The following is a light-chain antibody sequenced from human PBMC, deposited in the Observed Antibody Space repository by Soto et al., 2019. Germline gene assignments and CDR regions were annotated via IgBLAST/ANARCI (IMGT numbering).Light chain of an antibody. CDR1: QSVLYSSNNKNY. J-gene: IGKJ4*01. CDR3: CQYCSTPFT. Sequence: DIVMTQSPDSLAVSLGERATINCKSSQSVLYSSNNKNYLAWFQQKPGQPPKLLLYWASTRESGVPDRFSGSGSGKDFTLTISSLQAGDVAVYYCCQYCSTPFTFGGGTKVEIK. CDR2: WAS. V-gene: IGKV4-1*01.